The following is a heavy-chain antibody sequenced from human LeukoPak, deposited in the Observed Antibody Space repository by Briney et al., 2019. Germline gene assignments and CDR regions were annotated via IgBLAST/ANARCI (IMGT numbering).Heavy chain of an antibody. D-gene: IGHD1-26*01. CDR2: IYYSGST. CDR1: GGSISSYY. CDR3: ARQFSPGIVGAGPFDY. V-gene: IGHV4-39*01. Sequence: SETLSLTCTVSGGSISSYYWGWIRQPPGKGLEWIGSIYYSGSTYYNPSLKSRVTISVDTSKNQFSLKLSSVTAADTAVYYCARQFSPGIVGAGPFDYWGQGTLVTVSS. J-gene: IGHJ4*02.